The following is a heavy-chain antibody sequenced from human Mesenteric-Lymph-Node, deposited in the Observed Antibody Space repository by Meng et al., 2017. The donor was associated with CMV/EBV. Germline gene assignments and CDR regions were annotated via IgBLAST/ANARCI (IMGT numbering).Heavy chain of an antibody. Sequence: GESLKISCAASGFSFSGYSMNWVRQAPGKGLEWVSYISSCSRIIYYADSVKGRFTISRDNAKNSLYLQMDSLRAEDTAVYFCATDRDDYDILTGYYFAFDIWGQGTMVTVSS. CDR1: GFSFSGYS. V-gene: IGHV3-48*04. J-gene: IGHJ3*02. CDR3: ATDRDDYDILTGYYFAFDI. CDR2: ISSCSRII. D-gene: IGHD3-9*01.